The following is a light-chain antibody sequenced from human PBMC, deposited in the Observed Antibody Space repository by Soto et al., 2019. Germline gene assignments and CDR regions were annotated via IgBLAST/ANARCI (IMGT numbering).Light chain of an antibody. CDR2: DVS. CDR1: SSDVGGYNH. Sequence: QSALTQPASVSGSPGQSITISCTGTSSDVGGYNHVSWYQHHPGKAPKLMIYDVSNRPSGVSNRFSGSKSGNTASLTISGLQAEDEADYYCNSYTSTSTSYVFGTGTKLTVL. CDR3: NSYTSTSTSYV. J-gene: IGLJ1*01. V-gene: IGLV2-14*03.